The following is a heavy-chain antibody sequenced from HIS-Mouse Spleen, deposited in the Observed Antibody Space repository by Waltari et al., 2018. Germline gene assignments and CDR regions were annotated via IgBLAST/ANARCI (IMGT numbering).Heavy chain of an antibody. J-gene: IGHJ3*02. CDR3: ARGPLGPDAFDI. CDR2: INHRGST. CDR1: GGSFSGYY. Sequence: QVQLQQWGAGLLKPSETLSLTCAVYGGSFSGYYWSWNRQPPGKGLEWMGEINHRGSTNKNPTRKSRVTIAVDTSKNRFCLKLSSVTAADTAVYYWARGPLGPDAFDIWGQGTMVTVSS. V-gene: IGHV4-34*01.